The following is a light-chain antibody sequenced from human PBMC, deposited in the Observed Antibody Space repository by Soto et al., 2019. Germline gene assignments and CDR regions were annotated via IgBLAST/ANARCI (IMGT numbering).Light chain of an antibody. Sequence: QSALAQPPSVSAAPGQKVTISCSGSSSNIGGNSVSWYQQLPGTAPKFLIYDDNKRPSGIPDRFSGSKSGTSATLGITGFXTGDEADYYCGSWDSSLSAYVFGTGTKVTVL. CDR1: SSNIGGNS. J-gene: IGLJ1*01. CDR2: DDN. CDR3: GSWDSSLSAYV. V-gene: IGLV1-51*01.